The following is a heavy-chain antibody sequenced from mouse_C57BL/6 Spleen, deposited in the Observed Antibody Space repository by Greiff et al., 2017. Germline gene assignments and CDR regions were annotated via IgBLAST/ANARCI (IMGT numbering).Heavy chain of an antibody. J-gene: IGHJ2*01. V-gene: IGHV5-4*01. CDR1: GFTFSSYA. D-gene: IGHD5-1*01. Sequence: EVHLVESGGGLVKPGGSLKLSCAASGFTFSSYAMSWVRQTPEKRLEWVATISDGGSYTYYPDNVKGRFTISRDNAKNNLYLQMSHLKSEDTAMYYCARDWSNYFDYWGQGTTLTVSS. CDR3: ARDWSNYFDY. CDR2: ISDGGSYT.